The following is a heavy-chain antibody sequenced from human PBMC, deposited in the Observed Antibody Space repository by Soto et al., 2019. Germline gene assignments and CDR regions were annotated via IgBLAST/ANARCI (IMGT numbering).Heavy chain of an antibody. V-gene: IGHV3-23*01. Sequence: GGSLRLSCAASGFTFSSYAMSWVRQAPGKGLEWVSAISGSGGSTYYADSVKGRFTISRDNSKNTLYLQMNSRRAEDTAVYYCAKAGLVNNELYFDSWGQGTLVTVSS. D-gene: IGHD1-26*01. J-gene: IGHJ4*02. CDR1: GFTFSSYA. CDR2: ISGSGGST. CDR3: AKAGLVNNELYFDS.